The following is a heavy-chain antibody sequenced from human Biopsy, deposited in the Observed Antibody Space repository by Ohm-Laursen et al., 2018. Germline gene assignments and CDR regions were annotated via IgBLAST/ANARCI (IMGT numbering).Heavy chain of an antibody. V-gene: IGHV4-34*01. Sequence: SVTLSLTCAVYGGSFRGYYWSWIRQPPGKGLEWIGEINHSGSTNYNPSLKSRVTISVDTSKNQFSQKLSSVTAADTAVYYCARGRLRAVARFDYWGQGTLVTVSS. CDR2: INHSGST. CDR3: ARGRLRAVARFDY. CDR1: GGSFRGYY. D-gene: IGHD6-19*01. J-gene: IGHJ4*02.